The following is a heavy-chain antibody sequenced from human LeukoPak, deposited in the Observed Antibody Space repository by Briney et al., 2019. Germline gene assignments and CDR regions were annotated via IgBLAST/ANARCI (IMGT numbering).Heavy chain of an antibody. Sequence: PGGSLRLSCAASGITVSTNYMSWVRQAPGKGLEWVSIAFSDGRTFYADSVKGRFTISRDSSENTVFLQMNSLRAEDTAVYYCAKQLGYCSDGSCYFPYWGQGTLVTVSS. CDR3: AKQLGYCSDGSCYFPY. CDR1: GITVSTNY. J-gene: IGHJ4*02. V-gene: IGHV3-53*01. CDR2: AFSDGRT. D-gene: IGHD2-15*01.